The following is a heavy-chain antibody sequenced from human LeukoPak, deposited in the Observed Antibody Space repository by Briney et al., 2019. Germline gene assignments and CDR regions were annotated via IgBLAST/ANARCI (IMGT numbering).Heavy chain of an antibody. CDR3: ASSGYSSSWYAFPLDY. CDR2: IYYSGST. V-gene: IGHV4-59*08. CDR1: GGSISSYY. J-gene: IGHJ4*02. D-gene: IGHD6-13*01. Sequence: SETLSLTCTASGGSISSYYWSWIRQPPGKGLEWIGYIYYSGSTNYNPSLKSRVTISVDTSKNQFSLKLSSVTAADTAVYYCASSGYSSSWYAFPLDYWGQGTLVTVSS.